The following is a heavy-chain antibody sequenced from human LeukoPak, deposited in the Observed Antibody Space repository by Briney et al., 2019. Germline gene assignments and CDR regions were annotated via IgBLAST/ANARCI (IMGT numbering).Heavy chain of an antibody. D-gene: IGHD4-11*01. CDR1: GYSHTSDW. J-gene: IGHJ4*02. CDR2: INSGSGSV. Sequence: ASVKVSCKASGYSHTSDWMHWVRQAPGQGLEWMGAINSGSGSVSHAQKLQGRVTMTRDTATSTVYMELSSLGSEDTAVYYCTREVVGTTIKNFDSWGQGTLVTVS. CDR3: TREVVGTTIKNFDS. V-gene: IGHV1-46*01.